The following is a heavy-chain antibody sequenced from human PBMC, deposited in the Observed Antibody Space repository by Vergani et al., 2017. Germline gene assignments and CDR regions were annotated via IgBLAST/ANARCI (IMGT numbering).Heavy chain of an antibody. D-gene: IGHD3-10*01. CDR1: GFTFSSDA. J-gene: IGHJ4*02. V-gene: IGHV3-23*04. CDR3: AKDGEEPY. CDR2: ISGSGGIT. Sequence: EGERGEGGGGGGKTGGSLRRACAASGFTFSSDAMRWVRQAPGKGLEGVSAISGSGGITYYADSVKGRFTISRDNSKNTLYLQMNSLRAEDTAVYYCAKDGEEPYWGQGTLVTVSS.